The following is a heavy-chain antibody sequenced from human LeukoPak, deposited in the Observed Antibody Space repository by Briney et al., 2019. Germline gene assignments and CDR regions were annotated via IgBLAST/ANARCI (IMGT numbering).Heavy chain of an antibody. CDR1: GYTFTGYY. Sequence: GASVKVSCKASGYTFTGYYMHWVRQAPGQGLEWMGWINPNSGGTNYAQKFQGRVTMTRDTSISTAYMELSRLRSDDTAVYYCARGSLGFDILTSLHDYWGQGTLVTVSS. CDR2: INPNSGGT. J-gene: IGHJ4*02. CDR3: ARGSLGFDILTSLHDY. D-gene: IGHD3-9*01. V-gene: IGHV1-2*02.